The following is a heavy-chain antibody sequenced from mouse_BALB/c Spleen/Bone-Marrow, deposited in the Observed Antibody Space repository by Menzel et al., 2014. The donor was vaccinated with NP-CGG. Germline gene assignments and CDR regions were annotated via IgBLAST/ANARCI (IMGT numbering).Heavy chain of an antibody. V-gene: IGHV1-80*01. CDR1: GYAFSSYW. CDR2: IYPGDGDT. D-gene: IGHD2-12*01. CDR3: ANVTTGFAY. Sequence: QVQLKQSGAELVRPGSSVKISCKASGYAFSSYWVTWVKQRPGQGLEWIGQIYPGDGDTNYNGKFKDKVTLTADKSSSAAYMQLSSLTSEDSAVYFCANVTTGFAYWGQGTLVTVSA. J-gene: IGHJ3*01.